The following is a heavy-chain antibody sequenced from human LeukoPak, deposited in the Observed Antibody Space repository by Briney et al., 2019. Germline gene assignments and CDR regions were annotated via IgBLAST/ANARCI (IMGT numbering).Heavy chain of an antibody. CDR3: AKETGGIEGSYNWFDP. J-gene: IGHJ5*02. D-gene: IGHD3-10*01. V-gene: IGHV3-33*06. Sequence: GRFPRLSCAASGFTFSSYGMHWVRQAPGKGLEWVAVIWYDGSNEYYADSVKGRFTVSRDNSKNTLYLQMNSLSAEDTAVYYCAKETGGIEGSYNWFDPWGQGTLVTVSS. CDR2: IWYDGSNE. CDR1: GFTFSSYG.